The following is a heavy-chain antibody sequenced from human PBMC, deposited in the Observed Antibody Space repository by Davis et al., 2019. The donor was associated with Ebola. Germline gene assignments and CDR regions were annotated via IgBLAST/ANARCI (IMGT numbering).Heavy chain of an antibody. D-gene: IGHD6-19*01. V-gene: IGHV4-4*02. J-gene: IGHJ4*02. Sequence: SETLSLTCAVSGDSISSSNWWSWVRHSPGKGLEWIGEIYHSGTTNYNPSVKAGVTISMDTPKNQLSLNLSSVTAADTAVYYCARDRPDRSGWVRGDYWGQGILVTVSS. CDR3: ARDRPDRSGWVRGDY. CDR2: IYHSGTT. CDR1: GDSISSSNW.